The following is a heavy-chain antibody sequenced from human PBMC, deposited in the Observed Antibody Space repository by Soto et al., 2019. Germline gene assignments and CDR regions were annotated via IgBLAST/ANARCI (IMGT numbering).Heavy chain of an antibody. V-gene: IGHV3-23*01. CDR2: IIGSGSTT. Sequence: GGSLRLSCAASGLTFSGYGMSWVRQAPGTGLELFSAIIGSGSTTYYADSVKGRFTISRDYSKNILFLQMNSLRAEDTAVYYCVTRSRGLQSSPPRLDSWGQGTLVTVSS. CDR1: GLTFSGYG. CDR3: VTRSRGLQSSPPRLDS. J-gene: IGHJ4*02. D-gene: IGHD4-4*01.